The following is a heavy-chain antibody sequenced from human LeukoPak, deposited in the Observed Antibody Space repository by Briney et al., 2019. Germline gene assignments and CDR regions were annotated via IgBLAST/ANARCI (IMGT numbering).Heavy chain of an antibody. V-gene: IGHV2-26*01. CDR1: GFSLSNARMG. Sequence: SGPTLVNPTGTLTLTCTVSGFSLSNARMGVSWIRQPPGKALEWLAHIFSNDEKSYSTSLKSRLTISKDTSKSQVVLTMTNMDPVDTATYYCARTSPTRYSSGWYDYWGQGTLVTVSS. CDR3: ARTSPTRYSSGWYDY. CDR2: IFSNDEK. D-gene: IGHD6-19*01. J-gene: IGHJ4*02.